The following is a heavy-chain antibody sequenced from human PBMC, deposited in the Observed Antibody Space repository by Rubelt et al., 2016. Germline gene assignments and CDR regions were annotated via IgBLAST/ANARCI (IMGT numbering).Heavy chain of an antibody. CDR2: IHHSGST. D-gene: IGHD7-27*01. Sequence: QVQLQESSPGLVKPSGTLSLTCAVSGDSINSAYWWSWVRQSPGKGLEWIGEIHHSGSTNYNPSLKSRVTISVDKSKNLFSLRRGSGTAADTAIYYCSRGGSFSWGSWGQGTLVTVSS. V-gene: IGHV4-4*02. J-gene: IGHJ5*02. CDR3: SRGGSFSWGS. CDR1: GDSINSAYW.